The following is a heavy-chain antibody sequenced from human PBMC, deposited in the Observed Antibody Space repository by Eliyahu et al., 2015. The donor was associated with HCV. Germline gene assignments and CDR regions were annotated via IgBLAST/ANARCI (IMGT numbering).Heavy chain of an antibody. CDR3: ARDIGTTTYTYYYAMDV. CDR1: GGPISRXGHY. V-gene: IGHV4-31*03. CDR2: IYYSGST. Sequence: QVQLQESGPGLVKPSQTLSLSCTVSGGPISRXGHYWSWIRQHPGKGLEWIGYIYYSGSTYYNPSLKSRVTISVDTSKNQFSLKLSSVTAADTAVYYCARDIGTTTYTYYYAMDVWGQGTTVTVSS. J-gene: IGHJ6*02. D-gene: IGHD4-11*01.